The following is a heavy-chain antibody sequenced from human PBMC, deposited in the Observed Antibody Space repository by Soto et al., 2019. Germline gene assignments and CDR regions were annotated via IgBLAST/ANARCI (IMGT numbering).Heavy chain of an antibody. J-gene: IGHJ6*02. CDR2: ISYDGSNK. Sequence: GGSLRLSCAASGFTFSSYGMHWVRQAPGKGLEWVAVISYDGSNKYYADSVKGRFTISRDNSKNTLNLQMNSLRAEDTTVYYSAKDRVVVVVAATPNYYYGMDVWGQGTTVTVSS. CDR3: AKDRVVVVVAATPNYYYGMDV. D-gene: IGHD2-15*01. CDR1: GFTFSSYG. V-gene: IGHV3-30*18.